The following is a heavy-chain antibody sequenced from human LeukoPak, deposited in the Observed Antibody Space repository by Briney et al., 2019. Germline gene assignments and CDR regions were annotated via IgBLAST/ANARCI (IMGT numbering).Heavy chain of an antibody. CDR1: GGSIKSYD. J-gene: IGHJ6*03. CDR3: ARVRWLNAYYHYYYMDV. CDR2: IYDSGST. Sequence: SETLSLTCTVSGGSIKSYDWSWIRQPPGKGLEWIDYIYDSGSTNYNPFLKSRVTISLDAAKDQFSLRLSSVTAADTALYYCARVRWLNAYYHYYYMDVWGKGTTVTVSS. D-gene: IGHD3-22*01. V-gene: IGHV4-59*01.